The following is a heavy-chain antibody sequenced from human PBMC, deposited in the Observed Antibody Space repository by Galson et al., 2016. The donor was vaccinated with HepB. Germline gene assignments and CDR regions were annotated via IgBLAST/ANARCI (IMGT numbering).Heavy chain of an antibody. CDR3: ARTRDYAMDV. V-gene: IGHV3-7*01. J-gene: IGHJ6*02. D-gene: IGHD4-11*01. CDR2: IKQDDSEN. Sequence: LRLSCAASGFTFSGYWMTWVRQAPGKGLEWVANIKQDDSENFYADSVKGRFTASRDNAKNSLYLHMNSLRPDDTAVYYCARTRDYAMDVWGLGTTVTVSS. CDR1: GFTFSGYW.